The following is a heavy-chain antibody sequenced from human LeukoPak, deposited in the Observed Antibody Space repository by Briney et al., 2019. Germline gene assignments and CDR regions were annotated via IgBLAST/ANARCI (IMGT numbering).Heavy chain of an antibody. CDR1: GFTFINYA. D-gene: IGHD6-19*01. Sequence: GGSLRLSCAASGFTFINYAISWVRQAPGKGLEWVSGISGSGGITYYAEFVKGRFTISRDNSKNTLYLQMNSLRPEDTAVYYCAKGEGGDSGWYGDYWGQGTLVTVSS. V-gene: IGHV3-23*01. CDR3: AKGEGGDSGWYGDY. CDR2: ISGSGGIT. J-gene: IGHJ4*02.